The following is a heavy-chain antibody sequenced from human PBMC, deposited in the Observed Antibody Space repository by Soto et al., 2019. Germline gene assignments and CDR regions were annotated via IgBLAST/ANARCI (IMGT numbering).Heavy chain of an antibody. D-gene: IGHD1-26*01. V-gene: IGHV3-30*03. CDR2: ISYDSTKT. CDR3: ARTRSAWSDFHYYSLDV. CDR1: GFTFNSYG. Sequence: QVQLVESGGGVVQPGRSLRLSCAASGFTFNSYGMHWVRQGPGNGLEWVAFISYDSTKTYYADSVKGRFTISRDNSNSALYGQMNSLTGEDTAVYYCARTRSAWSDFHYYSLDVWGQGTTVTVSS. J-gene: IGHJ6*02.